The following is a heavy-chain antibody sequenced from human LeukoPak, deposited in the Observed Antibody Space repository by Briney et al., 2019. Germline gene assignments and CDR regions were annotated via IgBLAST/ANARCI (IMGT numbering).Heavy chain of an antibody. Sequence: GGSLRLSCAASGFTFRSYAMNWVRQSPGKGLEWVSSISYGDGTAFYAGSVKGRFTVSRDNSRGTLYLQMASLRAEDTAVYYCAKDRGYTGYDSGGIDFWGQGILVTVSS. D-gene: IGHD5-12*01. CDR2: ISYGDGTA. J-gene: IGHJ4*02. V-gene: IGHV3-23*01. CDR1: GFTFRSYA. CDR3: AKDRGYTGYDSGGIDF.